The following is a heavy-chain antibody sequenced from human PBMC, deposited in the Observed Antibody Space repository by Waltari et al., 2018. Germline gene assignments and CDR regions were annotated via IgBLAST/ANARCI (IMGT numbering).Heavy chain of an antibody. Sequence: QVQLVQSGAEVKKPGSSVKGSCTASGGIFSSYPHSWVRQAPGQGLEWMGRIIPILGTANYAQKFQGRVTITADKSTSTAYMELSSLRSEDTAVYYCARGDSYGSADGFDIWGQGTMVTVSS. CDR1: GGIFSSYP. D-gene: IGHD5-18*01. V-gene: IGHV1-69*08. CDR3: ARGDSYGSADGFDI. CDR2: IIPILGTA. J-gene: IGHJ3*02.